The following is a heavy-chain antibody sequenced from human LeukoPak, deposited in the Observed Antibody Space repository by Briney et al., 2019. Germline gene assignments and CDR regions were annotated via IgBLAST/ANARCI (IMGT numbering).Heavy chain of an antibody. CDR3: AKDMNGYCSSSSCGYYYMDV. Sequence: GGSLRLAWPAYAFTFSSFGMHWVRQAPGKGLEWVAFIRYEGSNKYYADSVKGRFTISRDNSTNTLYLQMNSLRTEDTAVYYCAKDMNGYCSSSSCGYYYMDVWGKGTTVTVSS. J-gene: IGHJ6*03. CDR2: IRYEGSNK. CDR1: AFTFSSFG. V-gene: IGHV3-30*02. D-gene: IGHD2-2*01.